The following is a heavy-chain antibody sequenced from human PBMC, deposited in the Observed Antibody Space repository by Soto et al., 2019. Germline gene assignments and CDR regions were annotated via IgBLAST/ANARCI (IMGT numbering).Heavy chain of an antibody. CDR2: INAGNGNT. Sequence: ASVKVSCKASGYTFTSYAMHWVRQAPGQRLEWMGWINAGNGNTKYSQKFQGRVTITRDTSASTAYMELSSLRSEDTAVYYCARSPRLSYYYVSCGDRTPENFYYWGQGTLVTVSS. CDR1: GYTFTSYA. CDR3: ARSPRLSYYYVSCGDRTPENFYY. D-gene: IGHD3-22*01. J-gene: IGHJ4*02. V-gene: IGHV1-3*01.